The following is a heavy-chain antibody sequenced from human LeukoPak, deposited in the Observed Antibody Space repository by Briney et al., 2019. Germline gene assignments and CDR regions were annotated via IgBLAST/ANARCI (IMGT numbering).Heavy chain of an antibody. Sequence: ASVKVSCKASGGTFSSYAISWVRQAPGQGLEWMGGIIPIFGTANYAQKFQGRVTITADESTSTAYMELSSLRSEDTAVYYCAMRDAVAGYYYYGMDVWGQGTTVTVSS. V-gene: IGHV1-69*13. J-gene: IGHJ6*02. CDR2: IIPIFGTA. CDR1: GGTFSSYA. CDR3: AMRDAVAGYYYYGMDV. D-gene: IGHD6-19*01.